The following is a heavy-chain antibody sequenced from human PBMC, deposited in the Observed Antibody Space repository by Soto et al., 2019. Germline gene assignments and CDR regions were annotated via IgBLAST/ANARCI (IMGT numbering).Heavy chain of an antibody. J-gene: IGHJ3*02. CDR2: INPSGAST. Sequence: QVQLVQSGAEVKKPGASVKVACKASGYSFNSYYRHWVRQAPGQGPEWMGVINPSGASTSYAQKFQGRVTMTRDTSTSTVYMELSSLRSEDTALYYCASDYNAYQRQHVFDIWGQGTLVTVSS. D-gene: IGHD3-10*01. CDR1: GYSFNSYY. CDR3: ASDYNAYQRQHVFDI. V-gene: IGHV1-46*02.